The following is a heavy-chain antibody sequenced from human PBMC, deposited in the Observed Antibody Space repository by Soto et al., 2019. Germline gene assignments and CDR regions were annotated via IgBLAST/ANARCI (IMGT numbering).Heavy chain of an antibody. CDR1: GFTLSSYV. CDR2: IWYDGSNE. D-gene: IGHD3-10*01. CDR3: ARDHGRTWFGPISY. V-gene: IGHV3-33*01. J-gene: IGHJ4*02. Sequence: QVQLVESGGGVVQPGRSLRLSCAASGFTLSSYVMHWGRQAPGKALAWVAGIWYDGSNEYCADSGKGRSTISRDNSKNTLYLQMYSLRAADSAVYYCARDHGRTWFGPISYWGQVTLFTVYS.